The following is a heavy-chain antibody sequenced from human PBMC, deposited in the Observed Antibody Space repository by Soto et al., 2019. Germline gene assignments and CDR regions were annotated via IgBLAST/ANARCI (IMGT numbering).Heavy chain of an antibody. V-gene: IGHV1-18*04. CDR1: GYTFTSYG. CDR3: ARQTYYYDSSGYYRYSGPIDY. Sequence: GSSVKVSCKASGYTFTSYGISWVRQAPGQGLEWMGWISAYNGNTNYAQKLQGRVTMTTDTSTSTAYMELSSLRSEDTAVYYCARQTYYYDSSGYYRYSGPIDYWGQGTLVTVSS. D-gene: IGHD3-22*01. CDR2: ISAYNGNT. J-gene: IGHJ4*02.